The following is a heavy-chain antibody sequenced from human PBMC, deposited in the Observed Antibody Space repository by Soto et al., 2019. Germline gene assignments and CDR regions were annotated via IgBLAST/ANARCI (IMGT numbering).Heavy chain of an antibody. CDR3: ARVPDSSLGTMDV. D-gene: IGHD6-19*01. J-gene: IGHJ6*02. V-gene: IGHV5-51*01. CDR2: MFPGDSDT. CDR1: GYSFTTYW. Sequence: GESLKISCKGSGYSFTTYWIGWVRQLPGQGLEWMGVMFPGDSDTRYSPSFQGQVTMSADPSTNTAYLEWSSLKATDSAMYYCARVPDSSLGTMDVWGQGTTVTVSS.